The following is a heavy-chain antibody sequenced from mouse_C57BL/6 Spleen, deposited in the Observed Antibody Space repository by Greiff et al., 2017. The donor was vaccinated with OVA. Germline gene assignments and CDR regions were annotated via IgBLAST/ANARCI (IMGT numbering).Heavy chain of an antibody. CDR3: ARGGDYYGSSPAWFAY. V-gene: IGHV5-4*01. Sequence: EVQRVESGGGLVKPGGSLKLSCAASGFPFSSYAMSWVRQTPEKRLEWVATISDGGSYTYYPDNVKGRFTISRDNAKNNLYLQMSHLKSEDTAMYYCARGGDYYGSSPAWFAYWGQGTLVTVSA. J-gene: IGHJ3*01. CDR1: GFPFSSYA. D-gene: IGHD1-1*01. CDR2: ISDGGSYT.